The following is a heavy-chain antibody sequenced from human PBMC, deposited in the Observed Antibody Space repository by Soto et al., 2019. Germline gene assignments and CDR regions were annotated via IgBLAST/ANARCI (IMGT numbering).Heavy chain of an antibody. CDR2: INPSGGST. Sequence: ASVKVSCKASGYTFTSYYMHWVRQAPGQGLEWMGIINPSGGSTSYAQKFQGRVTMTRDTSTSTVYMELSSLRSEDTAVYYCARDSYDFWSGSTPPYYYYCMDVWGKGTTVTVSS. CDR3: ARDSYDFWSGSTPPYYYYCMDV. D-gene: IGHD3-3*01. V-gene: IGHV1-46*03. CDR1: GYTFTSYY. J-gene: IGHJ6*03.